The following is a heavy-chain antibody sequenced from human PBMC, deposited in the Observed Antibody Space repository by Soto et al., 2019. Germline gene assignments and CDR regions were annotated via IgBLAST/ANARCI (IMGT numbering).Heavy chain of an antibody. J-gene: IGHJ4*02. CDR3: ARALSGTTIFLRSRLAY. D-gene: IGHD1-20*01. V-gene: IGHV3-21*01. Sequence: GGSLRLSCAASGFTFSSYSMNWVRQAPGKGLEWVSSISSSSSYIYYADSVKGRFTISRDNAKNSLYLQMNSLRAEDTAVYYCARALSGTTIFLRSRLAYRGQGTQVTVSS. CDR2: ISSSSSYI. CDR1: GFTFSSYS.